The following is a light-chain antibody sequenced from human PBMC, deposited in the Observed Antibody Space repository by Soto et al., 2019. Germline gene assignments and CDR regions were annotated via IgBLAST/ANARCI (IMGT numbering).Light chain of an antibody. CDR2: DAS. J-gene: IGKJ1*01. CDR1: QSVSSY. Sequence: EIVVTHSPTTLSLSPGERATLSGRASQSVSSYLAWYQQKPGQAPRLLIYDASNRATGIPARFSGSGSGTDFTLTISRLEPEDFAVYYCQQYGSSGTFGQGTKVDIK. V-gene: IGKV3-11*01. CDR3: QQYGSSGT.